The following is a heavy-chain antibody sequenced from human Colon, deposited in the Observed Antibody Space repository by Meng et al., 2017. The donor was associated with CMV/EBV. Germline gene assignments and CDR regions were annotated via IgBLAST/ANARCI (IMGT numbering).Heavy chain of an antibody. J-gene: IGHJ4*02. CDR2: IYYSGST. V-gene: IGHV4-39*07. CDR3: ARSWIQLWLFDY. D-gene: IGHD5-18*01. CDR1: AGSISSSSYY. Sequence: CAVSAGSISSSSYYWGWIRQPPGKGLEWIGNIYYSGSTYYNPSLKSRVTVSVDTSKNQFSLRLSSVTAADTAVYYCARSWIQLWLFDYWGQGTLVTVSS.